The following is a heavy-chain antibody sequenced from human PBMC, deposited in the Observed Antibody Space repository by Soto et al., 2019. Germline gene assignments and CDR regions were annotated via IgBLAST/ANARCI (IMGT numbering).Heavy chain of an antibody. D-gene: IGHD3-3*01. CDR2: IRSKAYGGTT. V-gene: IGHV3-49*03. J-gene: IGHJ6*02. Sequence: GGSLRLSCTASGFTFGDYAMSWFRQAPGKGLEWVGFIRSKAYGGTTEYAASVKGRFTISRDDSKSIAYLQMNSLKTEDTAVYYCTTKAYDFWSGYYTSNYYYYGMDVWGQGTTVTVSS. CDR3: TTKAYDFWSGYYTSNYYYYGMDV. CDR1: GFTFGDYA.